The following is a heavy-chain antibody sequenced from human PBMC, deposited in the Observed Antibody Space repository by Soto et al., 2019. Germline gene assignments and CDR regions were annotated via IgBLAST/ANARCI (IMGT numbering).Heavy chain of an antibody. V-gene: IGHV1-18*01. J-gene: IGHJ6*02. CDR2: ISAYNGNT. D-gene: IGHD2-2*01. CDR3: ASVVVPAAMVSYYYYGMDV. Sequence: QVQLVQSGAEVKKPGASVKVSCKASGYTFTSYGISWVRQAPGQGLEWMGWISAYNGNTNYAQKLQGRVTMTTDTSTSTADMELRSLRSDDTAVYYCASVVVPAAMVSYYYYGMDVWGQGTTVTVSS. CDR1: GYTFTSYG.